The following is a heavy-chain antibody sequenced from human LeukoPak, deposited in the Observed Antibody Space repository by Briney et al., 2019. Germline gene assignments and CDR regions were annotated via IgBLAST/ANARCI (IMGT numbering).Heavy chain of an antibody. J-gene: IGHJ3*01. Sequence: GGSLRLSCAASDFTVGSNYMSWVRQAPGKGLEWVSTIYSGGSTYYADSVKGRFTISRDNSKNTLYLQMNSLRAGDTAVYYCASHKAYRAFDVWGQGTMVIVSS. CDR2: IYSGGST. CDR1: DFTVGSNY. CDR3: ASHKAYRAFDV. V-gene: IGHV3-66*02. D-gene: IGHD3-16*01.